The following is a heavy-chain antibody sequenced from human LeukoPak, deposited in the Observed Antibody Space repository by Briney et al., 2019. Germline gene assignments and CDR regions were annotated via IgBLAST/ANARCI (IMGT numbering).Heavy chain of an antibody. D-gene: IGHD1-1*01. V-gene: IGHV3-48*04. Sequence: GGSLRLSCAASGFTFSSYSMNWVRQAPGKGLEWVSYISSSTSTIYYADSVKGGFTISRENAKNSLYLQMNSLRAEDTAIYYCAKVSVPQVELGYFNSWGQGTLVTVSS. J-gene: IGHJ4*02. CDR3: AKVSVPQVELGYFNS. CDR2: ISSSTSTI. CDR1: GFTFSSYS.